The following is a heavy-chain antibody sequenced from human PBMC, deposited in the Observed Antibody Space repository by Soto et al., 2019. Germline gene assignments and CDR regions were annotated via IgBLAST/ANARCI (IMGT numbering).Heavy chain of an antibody. CDR2: IYRTGGT. CDR3: ASRDPGTSVDY. Sequence: QVQLQESGPGLVKPSGTLSLTCAVSGGSFTSNNWWTWVRQPPGQGLRWIGEIYRTGGTNYNPSLKSLVAISLDKSENQFSLKVTSLTAADTAVYYCASRDPGTSVDYWGQGTLVTVSS. J-gene: IGHJ4*02. CDR1: GGSFTSNNW. D-gene: IGHD1-7*01. V-gene: IGHV4-4*02.